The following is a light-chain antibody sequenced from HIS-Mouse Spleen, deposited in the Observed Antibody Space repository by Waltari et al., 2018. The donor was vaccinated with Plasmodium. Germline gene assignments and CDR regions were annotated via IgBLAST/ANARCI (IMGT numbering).Light chain of an antibody. Sequence: SYELTQPSSVSVSPGQTARITCSGELLAYKYARWFQQKPGQAPVLVIYKDSERPSGIPERFSGSSSGTTVTLTISGAQVEDEADYYCYSAADNNRVFGGGTKLTVL. J-gene: IGLJ3*02. CDR1: LLAYKY. CDR3: YSAADNNRV. CDR2: KDS. V-gene: IGLV3-27*01.